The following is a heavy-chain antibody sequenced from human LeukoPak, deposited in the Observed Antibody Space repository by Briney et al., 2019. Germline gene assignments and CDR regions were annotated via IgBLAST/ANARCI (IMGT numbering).Heavy chain of an antibody. CDR3: AREDCSSTSRYLSPNNWFDP. CDR2: INPSGGST. D-gene: IGHD2-2*01. Sequence: ASVKVSCKASGYTFTSYYMHWVRQAPGQGLEWMGIINPSGGSTSYAQKFQGRVTMTRDTSTSTVYMELSSLRSEDTAVYYCAREDCSSTSRYLSPNNWFDPWGQGTLVTVSS. CDR1: GYTFTSYY. V-gene: IGHV1-46*01. J-gene: IGHJ5*02.